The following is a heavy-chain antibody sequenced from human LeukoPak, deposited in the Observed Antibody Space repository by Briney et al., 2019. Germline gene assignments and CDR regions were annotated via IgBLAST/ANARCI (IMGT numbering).Heavy chain of an antibody. Sequence: PGGSLRLSCAASGFTFSSYGMHWVRQAPGKGLGWVAVISYDGSNKYYADSVKGRFTISRDNSKNTLYLQMNSLRAEDTAVYYCAKDTMTVFESWGQGPLVTVSS. J-gene: IGHJ4*02. D-gene: IGHD4-17*01. CDR3: AKDTMTVFES. CDR1: GFTFSSYG. V-gene: IGHV3-30*18. CDR2: ISYDGSNK.